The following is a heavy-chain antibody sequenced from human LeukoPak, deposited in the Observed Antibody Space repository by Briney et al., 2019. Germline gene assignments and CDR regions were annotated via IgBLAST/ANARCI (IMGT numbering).Heavy chain of an antibody. CDR2: IYPGDSDT. J-gene: IGHJ5*02. CDR3: ARQAGYYDSSAFDP. V-gene: IGHV5-51*01. CDR1: GYSFTNYW. D-gene: IGHD3-22*01. Sequence: GESLKISCKGSGYSFTNYWIGWVRQMPGKGLECMGIIYPGDSDTRYSPSFQGQVTISADKSISTAYLQWSSLKASDTAIYYCARQAGYYDSSAFDPWGQGTLVTVSS.